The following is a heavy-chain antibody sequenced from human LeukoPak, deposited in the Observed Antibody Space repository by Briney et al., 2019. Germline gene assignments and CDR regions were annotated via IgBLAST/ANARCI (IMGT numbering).Heavy chain of an antibody. D-gene: IGHD3-22*01. J-gene: IGHJ4*02. CDR1: GFTVSSNY. Sequence: GGSLRLSCAASGFTVSSNYMSWVRQAPGKGLEWVSVIYSGGSTYYADSVKGRFTISRDNSKNTLYLQMNSLRAEDTAVYYCARDPYYYDSSGLEDYWGQGTLVTVSS. CDR2: IYSGGST. V-gene: IGHV3-66*01. CDR3: ARDPYYYDSSGLEDY.